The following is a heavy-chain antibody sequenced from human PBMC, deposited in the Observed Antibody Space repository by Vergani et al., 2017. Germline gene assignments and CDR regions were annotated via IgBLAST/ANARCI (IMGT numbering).Heavy chain of an antibody. CDR1: GGSFTSYH. CDR3: ARVNTETNGHLYYYDYMDV. J-gene: IGHJ6*03. Sequence: QVQLQQWGGGLLKPSETLSLTCVVNGGSFTSYHWTWIRQSPGEGLEWVGDIDHTGRPDYNPSLKSRLTMSVDKSRNQFSLTHNSVTATDTAIYFCARVNTETNGHLYYYDYMDVWVQGTAVTVS. V-gene: IGHV4-34*01. CDR2: IDHTGRP. D-gene: IGHD4-11*01.